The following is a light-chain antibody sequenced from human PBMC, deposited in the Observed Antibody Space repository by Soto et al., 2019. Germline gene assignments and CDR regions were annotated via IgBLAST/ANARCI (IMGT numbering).Light chain of an antibody. CDR1: QDIRNY. CDR3: QAHNSAPLT. V-gene: IGKV1-27*01. Sequence: DIQMTQAPSSLSASVGDRVTITCRASQDIRNYLAWYQQKPGKVPKLLIYAASTLRSGVPSRFSGSGSGTDFTPTISSLQPEDVATYYCQAHNSAPLTFGGGTKVDIK. J-gene: IGKJ4*01. CDR2: AAS.